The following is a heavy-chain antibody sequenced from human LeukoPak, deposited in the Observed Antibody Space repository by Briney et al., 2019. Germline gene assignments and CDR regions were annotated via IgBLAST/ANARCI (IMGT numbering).Heavy chain of an antibody. Sequence: SGGSLRLSCAASGFTFSSYAMSGVRQAPGKGLEWVSAISGRGGSTYYADSVKGRFTISRDNSKNTLYLQMNSLRAEDTAVYYCAKVVSRYCSGGSCYRNWFDPWGQGTLVTVSS. D-gene: IGHD2-15*01. CDR3: AKVVSRYCSGGSCYRNWFDP. J-gene: IGHJ5*02. V-gene: IGHV3-23*01. CDR1: GFTFSSYA. CDR2: ISGRGGST.